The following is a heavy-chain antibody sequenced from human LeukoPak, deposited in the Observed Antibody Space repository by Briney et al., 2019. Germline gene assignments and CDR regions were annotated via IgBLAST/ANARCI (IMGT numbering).Heavy chain of an antibody. Sequence: PGGSLRLSCAASGFTVSSNXXTXVXQAPGXXLXWVLVIYSGDTTYYADSVKGRFTISRDNSKNTLHLQMNSLRAEDTAVYYCARGRSLGYFDNWGQGTLVTVSS. D-gene: IGHD6-13*01. CDR1: GFTVSSNX. CDR2: IYSGDTT. J-gene: IGHJ4*02. V-gene: IGHV3-53*01. CDR3: ARGRSLGYFDN.